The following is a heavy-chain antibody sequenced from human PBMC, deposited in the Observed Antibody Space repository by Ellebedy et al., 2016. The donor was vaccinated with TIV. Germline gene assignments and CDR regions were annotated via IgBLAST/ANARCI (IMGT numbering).Heavy chain of an antibody. D-gene: IGHD2-2*01. Sequence: GGSLRLSXAASGFTFSSYSMNWVRQAPGKGLEWVSSISSSSSYIYYADSVKGRFTISRDNAKNSLYLQMNSLRAEDTAVYYCARDLVGSTNWFDPWGQGTLVTVSS. V-gene: IGHV3-21*01. J-gene: IGHJ5*02. CDR2: ISSSSSYI. CDR1: GFTFSSYS. CDR3: ARDLVGSTNWFDP.